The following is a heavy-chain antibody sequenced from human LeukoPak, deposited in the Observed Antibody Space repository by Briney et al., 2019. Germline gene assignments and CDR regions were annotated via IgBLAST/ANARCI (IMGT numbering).Heavy chain of an antibody. CDR2: ISYDGSSK. Sequence: GGSLRLSCAASGFTFSNYGMHWVRQAPGKGLEWVAVISYDGSSKFYSDSVKGRFTISRDKSKNTLYLQMNSLRAEDTAVYYCARTQLGFDYWGQGTLVTVSS. CDR3: ARTQLGFDY. D-gene: IGHD3-16*01. V-gene: IGHV3-30*03. J-gene: IGHJ4*02. CDR1: GFTFSNYG.